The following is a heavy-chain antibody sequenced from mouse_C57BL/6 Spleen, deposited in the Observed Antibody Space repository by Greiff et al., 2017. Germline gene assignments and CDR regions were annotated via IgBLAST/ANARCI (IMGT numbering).Heavy chain of an antibody. CDR1: GYTFTGYW. J-gene: IGHJ4*01. V-gene: IGHV1-9*01. Sequence: VQLQQPGAELMKPGASVKLSCKATGYTFTGYWLEWVKQRPGHGLEWIGAILPGSGSTNYNEKFKGKAPFTADPSSTSAYIQVRSLATEDAGIYYCTRLPYYYAMDGWGQGTSVTVSS. CDR3: TRLPYYYAMDG. CDR2: ILPGSGST.